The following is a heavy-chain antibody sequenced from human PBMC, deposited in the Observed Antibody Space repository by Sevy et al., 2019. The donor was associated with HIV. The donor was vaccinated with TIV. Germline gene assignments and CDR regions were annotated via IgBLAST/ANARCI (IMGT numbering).Heavy chain of an antibody. Sequence: GESLKIACAASGFTFSTYNMNWVRQAPGKGLEWVSSISSSSTYIYYADSVKGRFTISRDNAKNSLYLQMNSLRAEDTAVYYCARDLVLPATTDYYYYGMDVWGQGTTVTVSS. CDR2: ISSSSTYI. CDR3: ARDLVLPATTDYYYYGMDV. J-gene: IGHJ6*02. CDR1: GFTFSTYN. V-gene: IGHV3-21*01. D-gene: IGHD2-15*01.